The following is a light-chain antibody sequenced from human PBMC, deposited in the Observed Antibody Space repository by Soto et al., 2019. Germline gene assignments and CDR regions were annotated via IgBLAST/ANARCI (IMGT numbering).Light chain of an antibody. J-gene: IGKJ2*01. CDR3: QESDSTPYT. CDR2: DAS. V-gene: IGKV1-39*01. CDR1: QTISTY. Sequence: DIPMTQSPSSLSASVGDRVTITCRASQTISTYLTWYQQKPGKAPRLLIYDASSLVSGVPSRFSGSGSGTDFTLTIASLHPEDFSTYYCQESDSTPYTFGQGTKVEI.